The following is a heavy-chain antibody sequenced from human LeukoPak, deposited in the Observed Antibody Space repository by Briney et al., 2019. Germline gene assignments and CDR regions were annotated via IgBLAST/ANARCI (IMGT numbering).Heavy chain of an antibody. CDR2: IWYDGTNT. CDR1: GFTFSSYG. D-gene: IGHD2-15*01. J-gene: IGHJ3*02. Sequence: PGGSLRLSCAASGFTFSSYGMHCVRQAPGKGLEWVAVIWYDGTNTYYADSVKGRFTISRDNSKNTLYLQMNSLRAEDTAVYYCARDFCSGGSCYPDAFDIWGQGTMVTVSS. V-gene: IGHV3-33*01. CDR3: ARDFCSGGSCYPDAFDI.